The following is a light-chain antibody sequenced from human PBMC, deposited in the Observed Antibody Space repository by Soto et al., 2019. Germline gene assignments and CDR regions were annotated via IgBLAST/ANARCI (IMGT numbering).Light chain of an antibody. CDR3: CSYSGSSTIVV. Sequence: QSALTQPASVSGSPGQSITISCTGTSSDVGGYNFVSWYPQHPGKAPRLMILDVNNRPSGVSTRFSGSKSGNTASLTISGLQAEDEADYYCCSYSGSSTIVVFGGGTKLTVL. CDR2: DVN. CDR1: SSDVGGYNF. J-gene: IGLJ2*01. V-gene: IGLV2-14*03.